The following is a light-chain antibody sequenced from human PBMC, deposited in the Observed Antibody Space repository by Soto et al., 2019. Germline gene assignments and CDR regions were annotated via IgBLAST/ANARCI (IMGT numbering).Light chain of an antibody. CDR3: QSFDSSDQV. CDR2: EDN. V-gene: IGLV6-57*01. J-gene: IGLJ3*02. Sequence: NFMLTQPHSVSESPGKTVTISCTRSSGSIASNYVQWYQQRPGSSPTTVIYEDNQRPSGVPDRFSGSIDSSSNSASLTISXLXXXXEXXYYCQSFDSSDQVFGGGTKLTVL. CDR1: SGSIASNY.